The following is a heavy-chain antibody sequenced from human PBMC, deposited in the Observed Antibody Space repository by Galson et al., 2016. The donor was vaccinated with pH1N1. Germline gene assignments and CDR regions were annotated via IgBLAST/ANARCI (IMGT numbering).Heavy chain of an antibody. CDR3: TRERGGSSSRFDY. V-gene: IGHV3-49*03. CDR1: GITFGDYN. J-gene: IGHJ4*02. Sequence: SLRLSCAVSGITFGDYNMHWFRQAPGKGLEWVGFIRSKVFGGTTENAASAKGRFSISRDDSRSIAYLQMKSLKTEDTAAYFCTRERGGSSSRFDYWGQGTLVIVSS. CDR2: IRSKVFGGTT. D-gene: IGHD2-2*01.